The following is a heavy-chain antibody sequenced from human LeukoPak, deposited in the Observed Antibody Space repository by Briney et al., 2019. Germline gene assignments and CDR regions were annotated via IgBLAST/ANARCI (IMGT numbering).Heavy chain of an antibody. V-gene: IGHV3-74*01. CDR1: GHTFSIFW. Sequence: GGSLTLSCAPSGHTFSIFWIQWVRQAPGKGLVWVSRINSDGTSTNYADSVKGRFTISRDNDKNTLYQQLSSLRAEDTAVYYCITGTTRYGGYGVDYWGQGTLVTVSS. CDR3: ITGTTRYGGYGVDY. D-gene: IGHD5-12*01. J-gene: IGHJ4*02. CDR2: INSDGTST.